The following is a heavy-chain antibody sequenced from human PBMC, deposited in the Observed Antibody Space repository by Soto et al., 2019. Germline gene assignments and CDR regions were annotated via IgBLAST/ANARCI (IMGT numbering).Heavy chain of an antibody. CDR3: ARATVTTWVLDY. CDR1: GGSISSGGYY. J-gene: IGHJ4*02. D-gene: IGHD4-17*01. CDR2: SYYSGST. Sequence: QVQLQESGPGLVKPSQTLSLTCTVSGGSISSGGYYWSWIRQHPGKGLEWIGYSYYSGSTYYNPSLKSRVTISVVTSENQFSLKLSSVTAADTAVYYCARATVTTWVLDYWGQGTLVTVSS. V-gene: IGHV4-31*03.